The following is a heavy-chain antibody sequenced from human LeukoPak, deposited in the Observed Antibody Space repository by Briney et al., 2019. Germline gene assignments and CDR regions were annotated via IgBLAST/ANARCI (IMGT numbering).Heavy chain of an antibody. J-gene: IGHJ4*02. CDR3: ARGLVPGFLDY. V-gene: IGHV3-23*01. CDR1: GFIFSSYA. D-gene: IGHD4-11*01. CDR2: VSGSGDDT. Sequence: GGSLRLSCAASGFIFSSYAISWVRQAPGKGLEWVSGVSGSGDDTYYADSVKGRFTISRDNSRNTLYLQMNSLRAEDTAVYYCARGLVPGFLDYWGQGTPVTVSS.